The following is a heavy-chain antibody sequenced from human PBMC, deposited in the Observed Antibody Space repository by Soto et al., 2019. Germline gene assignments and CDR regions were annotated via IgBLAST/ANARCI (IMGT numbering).Heavy chain of an antibody. J-gene: IGHJ5*02. Sequence: QVQLQESGPGLVKPSETLSLTCTVSGGSIFNYYWTWIRQPPGKGLEWIGYIYYSGSTNYNPSLTSRVTISVDTSKNQLSPMLSSVTAANTAVYYCARDRFALLDPWGPGTVVSVSS. CDR3: ARDRFALLDP. CDR1: GGSIFNYY. D-gene: IGHD3-10*01. V-gene: IGHV4-59*01. CDR2: IYYSGST.